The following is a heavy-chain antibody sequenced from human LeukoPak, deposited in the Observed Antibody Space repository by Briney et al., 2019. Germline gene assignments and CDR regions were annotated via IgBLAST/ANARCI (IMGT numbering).Heavy chain of an antibody. J-gene: IGHJ4*02. V-gene: IGHV3-30-3*01. Sequence: GGSLRLSCAASGFTFSSYAMHWVRQAPGKGLEWVAVISYDGSNKYYADSVKGRFTISRDNSKNTLYLQMNSLRAEDTAVYYCARDRLEGYYYDSSGYPLFDYWGQGTLVTVSS. CDR1: GFTFSSYA. CDR3: ARDRLEGYYYDSSGYPLFDY. CDR2: ISYDGSNK. D-gene: IGHD3-22*01.